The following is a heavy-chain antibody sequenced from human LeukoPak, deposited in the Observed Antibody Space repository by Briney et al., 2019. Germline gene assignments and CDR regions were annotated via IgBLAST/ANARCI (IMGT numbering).Heavy chain of an antibody. V-gene: IGHV3-23*01. CDR3: AKKETVVSPGNYFDH. Sequence: GGSLRLSCAASGFTFSTYDMNWVRQAPGKGLEWVAACNDGGYNTYYADSVRGRFTISRDNAKNTLYLQMNSLRAEDTAVYYCAKKETVVSPGNYFDHWGQGTLVTVSS. CDR1: GFTFSTYD. CDR2: CNDGGYNT. J-gene: IGHJ4*02. D-gene: IGHD4-23*01.